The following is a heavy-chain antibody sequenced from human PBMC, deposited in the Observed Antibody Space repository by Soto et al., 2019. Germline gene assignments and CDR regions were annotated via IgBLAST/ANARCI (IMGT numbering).Heavy chain of an antibody. CDR2: INHSGST. J-gene: IGHJ4*02. Sequence: QVQLQQWGAGLLKPSETLSLTCAVYGGSFSGYYWSWIRQPPGKGLEWIGEINHSGSTNYNPSLKSRVTISVDTSKSQFPLKLSSVTAADTAVYYCARTSRFDYWGQGTLVTVSS. CDR3: ARTSRFDY. V-gene: IGHV4-34*01. D-gene: IGHD6-6*01. CDR1: GGSFSGYY.